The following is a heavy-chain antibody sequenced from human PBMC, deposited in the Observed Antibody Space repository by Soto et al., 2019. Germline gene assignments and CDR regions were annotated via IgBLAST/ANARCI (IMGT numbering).Heavy chain of an antibody. CDR3: ARISTVVTLDAFDI. CDR2: IDWDDDK. D-gene: IGHD3-22*01. J-gene: IGHJ3*02. V-gene: IGHV2-70*11. Sequence: SGPTLVNPTQTLTLTCTFSGFSLSTSGMCVSWIRQPPGKALEWLARIDWDDDKYYSTSLKTRLTISKDTSKNQVVLTMTNMDPVDTATYYCARISTVVTLDAFDIWGQGTMVTVSS. CDR1: GFSLSTSGMC.